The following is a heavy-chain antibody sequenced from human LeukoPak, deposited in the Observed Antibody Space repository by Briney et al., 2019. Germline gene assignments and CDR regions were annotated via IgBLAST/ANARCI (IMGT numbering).Heavy chain of an antibody. Sequence: PGRSLRLSCAASGFTFSSYGMHWVRQAPGKGLEWVAVISYDGGNKYYADSVKGRFTISRDNSKNTLYLQMNSLRAEDTAVYYCANSVFGELLSMLDYWGQGTLVTVSS. CDR3: ANSVFGELLSMLDY. CDR2: ISYDGGNK. J-gene: IGHJ4*02. V-gene: IGHV3-30*18. D-gene: IGHD3-10*02. CDR1: GFTFSSYG.